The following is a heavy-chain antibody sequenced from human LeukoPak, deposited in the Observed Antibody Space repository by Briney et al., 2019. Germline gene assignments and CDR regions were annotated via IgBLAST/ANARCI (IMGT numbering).Heavy chain of an antibody. V-gene: IGHV4-34*01. J-gene: IGHJ3*02. Sequence: SETLSLTCAVYGGSFSGYYWSWIRQPPGKGLEWIGEINHSGSTNYNPSLKSRVTISADTSKNQFSLKLSSVTAADTAVYYCARLGVHDAFDIWGQGTMVTVSS. CDR1: GGSFSGYY. D-gene: IGHD3-10*01. CDR3: ARLGVHDAFDI. CDR2: INHSGST.